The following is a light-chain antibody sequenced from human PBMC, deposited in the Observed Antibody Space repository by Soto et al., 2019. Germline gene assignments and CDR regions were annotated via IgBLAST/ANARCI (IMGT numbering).Light chain of an antibody. CDR2: DVS. CDR1: SSDVGGYNY. Sequence: QSVLTQPASVSGSPGQSITISCTGTSSDVGGYNYVSWYQQHPGKAPKLMIYDVSNRPSGVSNRFSGSKSGNTASLTISGLQVEDEADYYCSSYTSSSTTYVVFGGGTKVTVL. V-gene: IGLV2-14*03. J-gene: IGLJ2*01. CDR3: SSYTSSSTTYVV.